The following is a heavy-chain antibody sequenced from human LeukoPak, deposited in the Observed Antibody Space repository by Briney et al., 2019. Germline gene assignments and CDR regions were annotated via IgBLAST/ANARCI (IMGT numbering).Heavy chain of an antibody. CDR2: ISSSSSYI. CDR3: ARLYGDYAGDYYYGMDV. J-gene: IGHJ6*02. Sequence: PGGSLRLSSAASGFTFSIYSMNCVRQAPGKGLEWVSSISSSSSYIYYADSVKGRFTISRDNAKNSLYLQMNSLRAEETAVYYCARLYGDYAGDYYYGMDVWGQGTTVTVSS. CDR1: GFTFSIYS. V-gene: IGHV3-21*01. D-gene: IGHD4-17*01.